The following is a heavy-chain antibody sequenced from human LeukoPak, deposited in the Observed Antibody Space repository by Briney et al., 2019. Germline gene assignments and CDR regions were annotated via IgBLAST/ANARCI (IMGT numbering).Heavy chain of an antibody. CDR3: ARDQIGYGLDY. J-gene: IGHJ4*02. Sequence: PSETLSLTCIVSSGSINNHYWSWIRQPPGKGLEWIGYIYDSWNTNYNPSLRSRVTISMDASRNQFSLNLTSVTAADTAVYCARDQIGYGLDYWGQGTLVTVSS. CDR1: SGSINNHY. CDR2: IYDSWNT. V-gene: IGHV4-59*11. D-gene: IGHD5-18*01.